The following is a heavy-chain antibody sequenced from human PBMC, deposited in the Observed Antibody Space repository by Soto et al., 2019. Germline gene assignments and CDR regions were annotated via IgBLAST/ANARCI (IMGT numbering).Heavy chain of an antibody. V-gene: IGHV1-3*01. CDR1: GYTFTSYA. J-gene: IGHJ6*03. CDR3: ARGDGQSYYGSGSYYKKVFYYYYMDV. CDR2: INAGNGNT. Sequence: VKVSCKASGYTFTSYAMHWVRQAPGQRLEWMGWINAGNGNTKYSQKFQGRVTITRDTSASTAYMELSSLRSEDTAVYYCARGDGQSYYGSGSYYKKVFYYYYMDVWGKGTTVTVSS. D-gene: IGHD3-10*01.